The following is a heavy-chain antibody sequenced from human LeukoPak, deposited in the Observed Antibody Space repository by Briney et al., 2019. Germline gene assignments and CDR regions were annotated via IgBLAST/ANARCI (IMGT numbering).Heavy chain of an antibody. CDR2: IYHSGST. CDR3: VRVDWTTDY. V-gene: IGHV4-38-2*02. J-gene: IGHJ4*02. CDR1: GYSISSGYY. D-gene: IGHD3-9*01. Sequence: SETLSLTCTVSGYSISSGYYWGWIRQPPGKGLEWIGGIYHSGSTYYNPSLKSRVTTSVDTSKNQFSLRLSFVTAADTAVYYCVRVDWTTDYWGQGTLVTVS.